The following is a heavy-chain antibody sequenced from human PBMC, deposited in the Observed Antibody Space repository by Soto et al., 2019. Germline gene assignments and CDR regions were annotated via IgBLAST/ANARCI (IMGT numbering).Heavy chain of an antibody. CDR1: GDSLTSGSYY. J-gene: IGHJ6*02. D-gene: IGHD3-22*01. CDR3: AGGDYYHSSGYYFYYYTMDV. CDR2: IYYTGNT. V-gene: IGHV4-61*01. Sequence: PSETLSLTCTVSGDSLTSGSYYWSWIRQPPGKGPEWIGSIYYTGNTKYSPSVKGRVTLSIDTPKNQFSLRVNSVTAADTAVYYCAGGDYYHSSGYYFYYYTMDVWGQGTAVTVSS.